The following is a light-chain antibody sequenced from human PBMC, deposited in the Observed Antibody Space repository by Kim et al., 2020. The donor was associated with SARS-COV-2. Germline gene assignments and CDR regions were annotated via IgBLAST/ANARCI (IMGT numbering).Light chain of an antibody. CDR2: RND. CDR3: AAWDDSLSGFYV. Sequence: QSVLTQPPSASGTPGQRVTISCSGSRSNIGSNYVYWYQHLPGTAPKLLIYRNDQRPSGVPDRFSGSKSGTSASLAISGLRSEDEADYYCAAWDDSLSGFYVFGTGTKVTVL. V-gene: IGLV1-47*01. CDR1: RSNIGSNY. J-gene: IGLJ1*01.